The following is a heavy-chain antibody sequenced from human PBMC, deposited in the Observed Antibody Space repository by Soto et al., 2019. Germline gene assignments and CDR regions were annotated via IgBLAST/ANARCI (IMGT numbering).Heavy chain of an antibody. CDR3: TRGYCPGGSCYYEYYFDY. CDR1: GLTFHDHW. J-gene: IGHJ4*02. Sequence: GVSMGIKCASSGLTFHDHWMSWVRQAPGKGLEFVANIQRDGSDINYLDSVEGRFTISRDNANNALYLQMSSLRAEDTAMYYCTRGYCPGGSCYYEYYFDYWGQGTLFTVSS. CDR2: IQRDGSDI. D-gene: IGHD2-15*01. V-gene: IGHV3-7*03.